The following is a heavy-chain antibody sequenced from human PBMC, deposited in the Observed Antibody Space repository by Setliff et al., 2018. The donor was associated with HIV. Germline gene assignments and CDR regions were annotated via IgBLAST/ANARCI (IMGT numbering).Heavy chain of an antibody. CDR3: ARGSCSGCYLSDY. D-gene: IGHD6-19*01. J-gene: IGHJ4*02. Sequence: SVKVSCKASGYTFTSYDISWVRQAPGQGLEWMGGIIPIFGTANYAQKFQGRVTITRDTSANTAYMELSSLRSEDTAVYYCARGSCSGCYLSDYWGLGTLVTVSS. CDR2: IIPIFGTA. V-gene: IGHV1-69*05. CDR1: GYTFTSYD.